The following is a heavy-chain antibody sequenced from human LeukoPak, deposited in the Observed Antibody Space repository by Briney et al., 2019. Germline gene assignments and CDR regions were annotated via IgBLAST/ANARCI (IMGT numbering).Heavy chain of an antibody. V-gene: IGHV3-7*01. J-gene: IGHJ4*02. CDR2: IKQDGSEK. CDR3: ARDQGAVWAYYFDY. Sequence: PGGSLRLSCAASGFTFSSYWMSWVRQAPGKGLEWVANIKQDGSEKYYVDSVKGRFTISRDNAKNSLYLQMNSLRAEDTAVYYCARDQGAVWAYYFDYWGQGTLVTVSS. CDR1: GFTFSSYW. D-gene: IGHD3-16*01.